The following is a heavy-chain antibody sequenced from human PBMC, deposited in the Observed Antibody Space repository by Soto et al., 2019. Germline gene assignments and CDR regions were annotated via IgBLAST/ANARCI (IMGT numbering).Heavy chain of an antibody. Sequence: GASVKVSCKVSGYTLTELSMHWVRQAPGKGLEWMGGLDPDDGETIYAQKFQGRVTMTEDLSTDTAYMELSSLRSEDTAVDYCATRRVSYYYFWSGSGLPDPFDIWGQGTMVTDSS. D-gene: IGHD3-3*01. V-gene: IGHV1-24*01. CDR3: ATRRVSYYYFWSGSGLPDPFDI. CDR2: LDPDDGET. J-gene: IGHJ3*02. CDR1: GYTLTELS.